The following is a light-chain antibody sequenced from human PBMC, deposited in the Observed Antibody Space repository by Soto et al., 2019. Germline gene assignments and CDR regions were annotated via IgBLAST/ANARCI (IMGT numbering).Light chain of an antibody. CDR2: GAS. CDR1: QSVRNNY. V-gene: IGKV3-20*01. J-gene: IGKJ4*01. Sequence: EIVLTQSPGTLSLSPGERATLSCRASQSVRNNYLAWYQQKPGQAPRLLIYGASSRATGIPDRFSGSVSGTDFTLTIRRLEPEDFAVYYCQQYTGSPLTFGGGTKVEI. CDR3: QQYTGSPLT.